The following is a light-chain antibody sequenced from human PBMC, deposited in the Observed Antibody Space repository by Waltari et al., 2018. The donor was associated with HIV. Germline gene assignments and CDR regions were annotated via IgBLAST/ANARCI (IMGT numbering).Light chain of an antibody. CDR3: CSYAGIYTYV. V-gene: IGLV2-11*01. CDR1: SSDVGGYNY. J-gene: IGLJ1*01. CDR2: DVS. Sequence: QSALTQPRSVSGSPGQSVTISCTGTSSDVGGYNYVSWYQQYPGKAPKFMIYDVSKRPSGVPDRFSGSKSGNMASLTISGLQAEDEADYYCCSYAGIYTYVFGIGTKVTVL.